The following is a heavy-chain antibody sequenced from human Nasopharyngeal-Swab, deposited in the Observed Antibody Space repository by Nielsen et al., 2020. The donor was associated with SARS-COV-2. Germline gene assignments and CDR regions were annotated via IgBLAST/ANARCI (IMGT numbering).Heavy chain of an antibody. CDR1: GFTFSNYG. J-gene: IGHJ4*02. Sequence: GGSLRLSCAASGFTFSNYGMHWVRQAPGKGLEWVAVIWHDGSKKYYADSVKGRFTISRDNSKSTLFLQMNSLRAEDTAVYYCARPLENSGDYALDSWGQGTLVTVSS. CDR2: IWHDGSKK. D-gene: IGHD3-16*01. CDR3: ARPLENSGDYALDS. V-gene: IGHV3-33*01.